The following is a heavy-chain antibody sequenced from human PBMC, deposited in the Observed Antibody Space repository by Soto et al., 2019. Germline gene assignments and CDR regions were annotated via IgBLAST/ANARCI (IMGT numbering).Heavy chain of an antibody. D-gene: IGHD2-15*01. V-gene: IGHV1-18*01. CDR2: SSADKGNT. CDR3: AREGYCRSGSCALYYHDYCGMDV. J-gene: IGHJ6*02. Sequence: QVQLVQSGAEVKKSGASVKVFCKTARYTVDRYGVSWVRQAPGQGREWTGGSSADKGNTNYAQNLKGRVIMTIDTSTGMADLELRSLTADDTAVYYGAREGYCRSGSCALYYHDYCGMDVWGQGTSVTVSS. CDR1: RYTVDRYG.